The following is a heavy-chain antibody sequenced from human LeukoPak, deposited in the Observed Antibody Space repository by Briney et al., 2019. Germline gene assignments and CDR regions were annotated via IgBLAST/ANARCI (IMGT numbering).Heavy chain of an antibody. V-gene: IGHV3-21*01. D-gene: IGHD1-1*01. CDR3: ARVEPYLN. J-gene: IGHJ4*02. Sequence: GGSLRLSCAVSGFTFSTYNMNWVRQAPGKGLEWVSSISSSGTYIYYADSVKGRFTISRDNAKNSLYLQMNSLRAEDTAVYYCARVEPYLNWGEGTLVTVSS. CDR2: ISSSGTYI. CDR1: GFTFSTYN.